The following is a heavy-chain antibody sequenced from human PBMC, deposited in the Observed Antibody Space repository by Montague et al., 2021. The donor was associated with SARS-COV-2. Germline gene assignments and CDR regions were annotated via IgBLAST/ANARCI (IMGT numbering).Heavy chain of an antibody. CDR2: IGTAGDT. V-gene: IGHV3-13*04. Sequence: SLRLSCAASGFTFSGYDMHWVRQATGKGLEWVSAIGTAGDTYYPGSVKGRFTISRENAKSSLYLQMNSLRAGDTAVYYCARGDSDSSGYYYYFDYWGQGTLVTVSS. J-gene: IGHJ4*02. D-gene: IGHD3-22*01. CDR1: GFTFSGYD. CDR3: ARGDSDSSGYYYYFDY.